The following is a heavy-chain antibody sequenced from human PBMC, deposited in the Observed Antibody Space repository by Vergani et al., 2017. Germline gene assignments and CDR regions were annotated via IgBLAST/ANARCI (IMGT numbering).Heavy chain of an antibody. CDR1: GFTFSSYS. J-gene: IGHJ6*02. Sequence: EVQLVESGGGLVKPGGSLRLSCAASGFTFSSYSMNWVRQAPGKGLEWFSSISSSSSYIYYADSVKGRFTISRDNAKNSLYLQMNSLRAEDTAVYYCARGEVDRSYYYYYGMDVWGQGTTVTVSS. CDR2: ISSSSSYI. CDR3: ARGEVDRSYYYYYGMDV. D-gene: IGHD1-26*01. V-gene: IGHV3-21*01.